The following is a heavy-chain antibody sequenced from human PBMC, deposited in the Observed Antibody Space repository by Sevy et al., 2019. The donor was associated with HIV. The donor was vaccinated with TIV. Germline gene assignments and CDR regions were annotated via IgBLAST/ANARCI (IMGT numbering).Heavy chain of an antibody. Sequence: ASVKVSCKVSGYTLTELSMHWVRQAPGKGLEWMGGFDPEDGETIYAQKFQGRVTMTEDTSTDTAYMERSSLRYEDTAVYYCATMEYYYDSTTYLSGDYWGQGTLVTVSS. CDR3: ATMEYYYDSTTYLSGDY. V-gene: IGHV1-24*01. CDR2: FDPEDGET. CDR1: GYTLTELS. D-gene: IGHD3-22*01. J-gene: IGHJ4*02.